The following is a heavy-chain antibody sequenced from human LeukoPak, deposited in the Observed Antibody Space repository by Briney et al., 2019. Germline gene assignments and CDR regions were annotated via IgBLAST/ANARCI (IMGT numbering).Heavy chain of an antibody. CDR1: GYTFTSYA. V-gene: IGHV7-4-1*02. CDR3: ARDWNSLQRIVGVPDY. J-gene: IGHJ4*02. Sequence: ASVKVSCKASGYTFTSYAMNWVRQAPGQGLEWMGWINTNTGNPTYAQGFTGRFVFSLDTSVSTAYLQISSLKAEDTAVYYCARDWNSLQRIVGVPDYWGQGTLVTVSS. CDR2: INTNTGNP. D-gene: IGHD1-26*01.